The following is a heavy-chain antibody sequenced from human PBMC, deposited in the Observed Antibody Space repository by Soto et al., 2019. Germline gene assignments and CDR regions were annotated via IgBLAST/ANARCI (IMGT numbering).Heavy chain of an antibody. V-gene: IGHV1-18*04. J-gene: IGHJ4*02. Sequence: QVRLVQSGTEVKKPGASVKVSCKASGYTFTNYDVTWVRQAPGQGLEWMGWISTSTGNTNYAQKLQGRVTMTTDTSASTAYMELRSLRSDDTAVYFCATTPFNMASAGSYYFDSWGQGILVTVSS. D-gene: IGHD6-13*01. CDR1: GYTFTNYD. CDR2: ISTSTGNT. CDR3: ATTPFNMASAGSYYFDS.